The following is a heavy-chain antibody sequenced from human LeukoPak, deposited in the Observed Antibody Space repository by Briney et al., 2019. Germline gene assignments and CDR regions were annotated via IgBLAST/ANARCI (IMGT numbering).Heavy chain of an antibody. J-gene: IGHJ4*02. CDR3: AKSHSVQQRGYFDY. V-gene: IGHV3-23*01. Sequence: GGSLRLSCAASGFSFTTYAMSWVRQAPGKGLEWVSSNANSGVDTFYADSVKGRFTISRDNSKNTLYLQMNSLRAEDMAVYYCAKSHSVQQRGYFDYLGQGTLVTVSS. CDR1: GFSFTTYA. CDR2: NANSGVDT. D-gene: IGHD1-1*01.